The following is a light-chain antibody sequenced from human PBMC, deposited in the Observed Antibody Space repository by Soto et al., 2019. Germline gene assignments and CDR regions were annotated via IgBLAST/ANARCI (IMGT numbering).Light chain of an antibody. V-gene: IGLV2-8*01. CDR1: SSDVVGYNY. CDR2: EVN. CDR3: SSYAGSNNVV. J-gene: IGLJ2*01. Sequence: QSVLTQPPSASGSPGQSVTISCTGTSSDVVGYNYVSWYQQHPGKAPKLMIYEVNKRPSGVPDRFSGSKSGNTASLTVSGLQAEDEADYCCSSYAGSNNVVFGGGTKLTVL.